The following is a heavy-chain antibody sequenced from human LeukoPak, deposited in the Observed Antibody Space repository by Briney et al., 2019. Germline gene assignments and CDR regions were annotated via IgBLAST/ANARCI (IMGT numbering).Heavy chain of an antibody. V-gene: IGHV1-69*13. J-gene: IGHJ5*02. CDR3: ARVGYYDSSGYYSDWFDP. CDR1: GGTFSSYA. D-gene: IGHD3-22*01. Sequence: ASVKVSCKASGGTFSSYAISWVRQAPGQGLEWMGGIIPIFGTANYAQKFQGRVTITADESTSTAYMELSSLRSEDTAVYYCARVGYYDSSGYYSDWFDPWGQGTLVTVSS. CDR2: IIPIFGTA.